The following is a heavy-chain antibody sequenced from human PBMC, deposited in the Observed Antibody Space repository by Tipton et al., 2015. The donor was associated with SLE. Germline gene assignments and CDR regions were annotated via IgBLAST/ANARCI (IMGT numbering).Heavy chain of an antibody. CDR1: GGSFSDYY. Sequence: GLVKPSETLSLTCAVYGGSFSDYYWSWIRQPPGKGLEWIGEIHHSGSTNYNPSLKSRVTISVDTSKNQFSLKLTSVTAADTAVYYCARRKSGYRWGMDVWGQGTTVNVSS. CDR3: ARRKSGYRWGMDV. V-gene: IGHV4-34*01. CDR2: IHHSGST. D-gene: IGHD3-3*01. J-gene: IGHJ6*02.